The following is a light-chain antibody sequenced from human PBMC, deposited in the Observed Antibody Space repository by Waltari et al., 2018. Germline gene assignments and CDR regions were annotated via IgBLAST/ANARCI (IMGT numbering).Light chain of an antibody. J-gene: IGKJ1*01. Sequence: EILLTQSPGTLSLSPGERATLSCRASHSVTRALAWYQQEPGQAPRLLIYGAAHRATGIPDRFSGSGAETDFSLTLSGVEPEDFAVYYCQHYVRLPATFGQGTKVEMK. CDR3: QHYVRLPAT. CDR2: GAA. CDR1: HSVTRAL. V-gene: IGKV3-20*01.